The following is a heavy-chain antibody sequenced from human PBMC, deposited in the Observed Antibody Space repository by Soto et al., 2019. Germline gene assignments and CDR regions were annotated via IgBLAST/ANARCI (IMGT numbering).Heavy chain of an antibody. CDR3: AKDRYLDHDSRGYLFDT. Sequence: PGGSLRLSCAASGFTFNIYAMTWVRQAPGKGLEWVSAISRYGDITYYADSVEGRFSISRDNSKNTLYLQMNSLRAEDTAVYYCAKDRYLDHDSRGYLFDTWGQGTLVTV. J-gene: IGHJ5*02. CDR1: GFTFNIYA. D-gene: IGHD3-22*01. CDR2: ISRYGDIT. V-gene: IGHV3-23*01.